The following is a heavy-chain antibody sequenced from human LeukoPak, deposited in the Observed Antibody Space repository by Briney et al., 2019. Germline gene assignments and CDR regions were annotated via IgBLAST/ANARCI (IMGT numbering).Heavy chain of an antibody. V-gene: IGHV1-2*02. J-gene: IGHJ4*02. CDR1: GYTFTGYY. CDR2: INPNSGGT. D-gene: IGHD3-3*01. CDR3: ARAPQAYDFWSGYPDY. Sequence: GASVKVSCKASGYTFTGYYMHWVRQAPGQGLEWMGWINPNSGGTNYAQKFQVRVTMTRDTSISTAYMELSRLRSDDTAVYYCARAPQAYDFWSGYPDYWGQGTLVTVSS.